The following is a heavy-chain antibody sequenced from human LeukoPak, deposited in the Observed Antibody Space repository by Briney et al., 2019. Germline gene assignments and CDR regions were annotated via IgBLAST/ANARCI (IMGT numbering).Heavy chain of an antibody. CDR2: IWYDGSNI. J-gene: IGHJ3*02. D-gene: IGHD1-26*01. CDR1: GFTFSSYG. CDR3: ARGIVGATLPDAFDI. Sequence: GGSLRLSCAASGFTFSSYGMHWVRQAPGKGLEWVAVIWYDGSNIYYADSVKGRFTISRDNSKNTLYLQMNSLRAEDTAVYYCARGIVGATLPDAFDIWGQGTMVTVSS. V-gene: IGHV3-33*01.